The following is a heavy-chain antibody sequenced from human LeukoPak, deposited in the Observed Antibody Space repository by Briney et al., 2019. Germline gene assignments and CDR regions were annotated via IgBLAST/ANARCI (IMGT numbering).Heavy chain of an antibody. D-gene: IGHD5-18*01. CDR3: AKDKGPLWKFFDY. Sequence: GGSLRLSCAAPGFTFSSYGMSWVRQAPGKGLEWVSAISGSGGSTYYADSVKGRFTISRDNSKNTLYLQMNSLRAEDTAVYYCAKDKGPLWKFFDYWGQGTLVTVSS. J-gene: IGHJ4*02. CDR2: ISGSGGST. CDR1: GFTFSSYG. V-gene: IGHV3-23*01.